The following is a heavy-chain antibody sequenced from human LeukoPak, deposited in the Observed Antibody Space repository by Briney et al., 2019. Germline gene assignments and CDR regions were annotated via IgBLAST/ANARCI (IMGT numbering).Heavy chain of an antibody. CDR1: GFTFSSYS. D-gene: IGHD3-22*01. CDR3: ARAVDYYDSSGYYRPYFDY. J-gene: IGHJ4*02. V-gene: IGHV3-21*01. CDR2: ISSSNSYL. Sequence: GGSLRLSCAASGFTFSSYSMNWVRQAPGKGLDWVSSISSSNSYLYYADSVKGRFTLSRDNAKNSLYLQINSLRAEDTAVYYCARAVDYYDSSGYYRPYFDYWGQGTLVTVSS.